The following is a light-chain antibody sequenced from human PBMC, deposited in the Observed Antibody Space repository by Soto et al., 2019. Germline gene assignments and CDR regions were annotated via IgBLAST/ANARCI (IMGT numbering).Light chain of an antibody. J-gene: IGKJ5*01. Sequence: EIVVSKSPAALSVSKGERATLSCRASQSVSSNLAWYQQKPGQAPRLLIYGASNRATGIPVRFSGSGSGTDFTLTITRLEPEDFALYYCQQYGWSPTAFGLGTRL. CDR3: QQYGWSPTA. V-gene: IGKV3-20*01. CDR2: GAS. CDR1: QSVSSN.